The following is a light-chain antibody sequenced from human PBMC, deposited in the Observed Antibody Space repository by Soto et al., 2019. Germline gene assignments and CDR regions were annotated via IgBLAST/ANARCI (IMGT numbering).Light chain of an antibody. J-gene: IGKJ4*01. Sequence: DIQMTQSPSSLSASVGDRVTITCRASRSISSYLNWYRQKPGKAPNLLIYSASKLHSGVPSRFSGSGSGTDFTLIISSLQPEDFATYYCQQSSSNPLTFGGGTKV. CDR1: RSISSY. CDR3: QQSSSNPLT. V-gene: IGKV1-39*01. CDR2: SAS.